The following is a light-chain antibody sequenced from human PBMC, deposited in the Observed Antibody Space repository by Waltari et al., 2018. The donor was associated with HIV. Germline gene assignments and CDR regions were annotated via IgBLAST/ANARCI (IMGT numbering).Light chain of an antibody. V-gene: IGLV1-40*01. CDR3: QSYDSSLSAWV. CDR1: SSNIGADSH. Sequence: QSVLTQPPSLSGAPGQTVTISCTGTSSNIGADSHVHWYHQLPGTAPKLLIYGNTIRPSGVPDRFSGPKSGTSASLAITGLQADDEADYYCQSYDSSLSAWVFGGGTKLTVL. J-gene: IGLJ3*02. CDR2: GNT.